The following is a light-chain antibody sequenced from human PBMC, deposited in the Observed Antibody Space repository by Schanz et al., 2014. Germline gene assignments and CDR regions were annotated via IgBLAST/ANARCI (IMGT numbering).Light chain of an antibody. V-gene: IGLV2-14*02. CDR3: SSYTRSSTQV. CDR1: SSDVGSYNL. Sequence: QSALTQPASVSGSPGQSITISCTGTSSDVGSYNLVSWYQHHPGKAPKLMIYEGSKRPSGVSNRFSGSKSGNTASLTISGLQAEDEADYYCSSYTRSSTQVFGGGTKLTVL. J-gene: IGLJ3*02. CDR2: EGS.